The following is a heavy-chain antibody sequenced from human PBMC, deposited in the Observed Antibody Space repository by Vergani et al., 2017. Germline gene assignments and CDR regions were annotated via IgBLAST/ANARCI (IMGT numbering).Heavy chain of an antibody. Sequence: VQLVESGGGVVQPGRSLRLSCAASGFTVSSNYMSWVRQAPGKGLEWVSVIYSGGSTYYADSVKGQFTISRDNSKNTLYLQMNSLRAEDTAVYYCARDLYGSGSNWGQGTLVTVSS. D-gene: IGHD3-10*01. V-gene: IGHV3-66*01. CDR2: IYSGGST. CDR3: ARDLYGSGSN. J-gene: IGHJ4*02. CDR1: GFTVSSNY.